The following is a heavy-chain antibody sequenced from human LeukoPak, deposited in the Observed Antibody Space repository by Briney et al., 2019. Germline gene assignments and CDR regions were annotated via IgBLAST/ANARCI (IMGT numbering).Heavy chain of an antibody. CDR1: GGSISSYY. D-gene: IGHD6-13*01. CDR3: AGRYSSPQYNWFDP. J-gene: IGHJ5*02. Sequence: ASETLSLTCTVSGGSISSYYWSWIRQPPGKGLEWIGEINHSGSTNYNPSLKSRVTISVDTSKNQFSLKLSSVTAADTAVYYCAGRYSSPQYNWFDPWGQGTLVTVSS. CDR2: INHSGST. V-gene: IGHV4-34*01.